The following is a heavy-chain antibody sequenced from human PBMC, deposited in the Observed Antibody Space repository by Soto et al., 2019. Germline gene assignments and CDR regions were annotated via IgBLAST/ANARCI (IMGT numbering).Heavy chain of an antibody. CDR1: GYTFTGYY. CDR3: ARDADDILTGYPSTGFDP. D-gene: IGHD3-9*01. CDR2: INPNSGGT. Sequence: ASVKVSCKASGYTFTGYYMHWVRQAPGQGLEWMGWINPNSGGTNYAQKFQGSVTMTRDTSISTAYMELSRLGSDDTAVYYCARDADDILTGYPSTGFDPWGQGTLVTVSS. J-gene: IGHJ5*02. V-gene: IGHV1-2*02.